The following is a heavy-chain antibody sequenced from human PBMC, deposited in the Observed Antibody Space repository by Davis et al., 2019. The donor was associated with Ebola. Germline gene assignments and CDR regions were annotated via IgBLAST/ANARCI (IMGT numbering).Heavy chain of an antibody. D-gene: IGHD4-17*01. CDR3: ARDGGGDYDGYWYFDL. Sequence: AASVKVSCKAVGDTLTSYAMTWVRQAPGQRLEWMGWINAGNGNTKYSQKFQGRVTITRDTSASTAYMELSSLRSEDTAVYYCARDGGGDYDGYWYFDLWGRGTLVTVSS. CDR1: GDTLTSYA. V-gene: IGHV1-3*01. J-gene: IGHJ2*01. CDR2: INAGNGNT.